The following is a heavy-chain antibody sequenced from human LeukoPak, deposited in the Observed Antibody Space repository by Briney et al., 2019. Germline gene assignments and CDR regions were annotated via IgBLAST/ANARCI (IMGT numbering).Heavy chain of an antibody. J-gene: IGHJ4*02. CDR1: GYTFTGYY. Sequence: ASVKVSCKASGYTFTGYYMHWVRQAPGQGLEWMGWINPNSGGTNYAQKFQGRVTMTRDTSISTAYMELSSLRSEDTAVYYCARAVGYYYDSSGYSLDYWGQGTLVTVSS. D-gene: IGHD3-22*01. CDR2: INPNSGGT. V-gene: IGHV1-2*02. CDR3: ARAVGYYYDSSGYSLDY.